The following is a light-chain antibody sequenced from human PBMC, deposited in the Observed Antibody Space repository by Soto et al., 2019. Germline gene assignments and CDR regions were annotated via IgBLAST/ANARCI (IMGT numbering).Light chain of an antibody. Sequence: DIQMTQSPSSLSASVGDRVTITCRASQSITTYLNWYRQKPGKAPKLLIYAASSLQSGVPSRFSGSGSETEFTLTVSSLQPEDFATYYCQQLFMYPPTFGPGTKVDIK. CDR3: QQLFMYPPT. CDR1: QSITTY. J-gene: IGKJ3*01. CDR2: AAS. V-gene: IGKV1-39*01.